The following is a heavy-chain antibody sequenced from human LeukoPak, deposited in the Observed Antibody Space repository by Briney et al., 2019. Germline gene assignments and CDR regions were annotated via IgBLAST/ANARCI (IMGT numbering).Heavy chain of an antibody. V-gene: IGHV1-69*01. CDR3: ARGCSSTSCYAESFDY. D-gene: IGHD2-2*01. CDR1: GGTFSSYA. J-gene: IGHJ4*02. CDR2: IIPIFGTA. Sequence: GSSVKVSCKASGGTFSSYAISWARQAPGQGLEWMGGIIPIFGTANYAQKFQGRVTITADESTSTAYMELSSLRSEDTAVYYCARGCSSTSCYAESFDYWGQGTLVTVSS.